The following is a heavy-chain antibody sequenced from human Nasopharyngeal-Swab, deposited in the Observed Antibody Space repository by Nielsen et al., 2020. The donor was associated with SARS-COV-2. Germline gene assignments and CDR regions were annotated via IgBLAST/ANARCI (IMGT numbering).Heavy chain of an antibody. J-gene: IGHJ4*02. D-gene: IGHD3-10*01. CDR3: ARVPGFGEFY. V-gene: IGHV3-48*03. Sequence: LSLTCAASGFTFSSYEMNWVRQAPGKGLEWVSYISSSGSTIYYADSVKGRFTISRDNAKNSLYLQMNSLRAEDTAVYYCARVPGFGEFYWGQGTLVTVSS. CDR1: GFTFSSYE. CDR2: ISSSGSTI.